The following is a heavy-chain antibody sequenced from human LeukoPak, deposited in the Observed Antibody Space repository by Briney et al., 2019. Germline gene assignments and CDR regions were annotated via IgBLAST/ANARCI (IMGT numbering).Heavy chain of an antibody. Sequence: ASVKVSCKAPGYTFTSYDINWVRQATGQGLEWMGWMNPNSGNTGYAQKFQGRVTMTRNTSISTVYMELSSLRSEDTAVYYCARSALPDDAFDIWGQGTMVTVSS. CDR2: MNPNSGNT. CDR3: ARSALPDDAFDI. CDR1: GYTFTSYD. J-gene: IGHJ3*02. V-gene: IGHV1-8*01. D-gene: IGHD1-14*01.